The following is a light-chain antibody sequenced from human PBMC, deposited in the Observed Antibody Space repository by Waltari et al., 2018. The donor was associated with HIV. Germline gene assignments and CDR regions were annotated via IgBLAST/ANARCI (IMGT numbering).Light chain of an antibody. CDR3: AAWGDSLSSYV. CDR2: RNN. Sequence: QSVLTQPPSASGTPGQRVTISCYGSSSSIGSNYVYWYQQLPGTAPKLLIYRNNQRPSGVPDRFSGSKSGTSASLAISGLRSEDEADYYCAAWGDSLSSYVFGTGTEVTVL. CDR1: SSSIGSNY. V-gene: IGLV1-47*01. J-gene: IGLJ1*01.